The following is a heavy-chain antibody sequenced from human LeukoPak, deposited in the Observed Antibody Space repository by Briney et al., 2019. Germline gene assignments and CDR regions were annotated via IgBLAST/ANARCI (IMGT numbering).Heavy chain of an antibody. J-gene: IGHJ4*02. CDR3: ALIQYCSSTSCSNRPFDY. V-gene: IGHV1-2*06. CDR1: GYTFTGYY. Sequence: GASVKVSCKASGYTFTGYYMHWVRQAPGQGLEWMGRINPNSGGTNYAQKLQGRVTMTRDTSISTAYMELSRLRSDDTAVYYCALIQYCSSTSCSNRPFDYWGQGTLVTVSS. D-gene: IGHD2-2*01. CDR2: INPNSGGT.